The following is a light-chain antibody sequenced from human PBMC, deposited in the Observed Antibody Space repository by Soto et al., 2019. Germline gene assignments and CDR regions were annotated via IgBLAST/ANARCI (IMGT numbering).Light chain of an antibody. CDR1: QGISSH. CDR2: DAS. CDR3: QHLNNYPLT. Sequence: DIQLTQSPSFLSASVRDRVTITCRASQGISSHLVWFQQKAGKAPRLLIYDASTLQSGVPSRFTGSGSGTEFTLTINSLQAEDFATYYCQHLNNYPLTFGGGTKVEIK. V-gene: IGKV1-9*01. J-gene: IGKJ4*01.